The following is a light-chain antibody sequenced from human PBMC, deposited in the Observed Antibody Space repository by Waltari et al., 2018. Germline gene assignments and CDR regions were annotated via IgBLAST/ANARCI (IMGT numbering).Light chain of an antibody. Sequence: QSALTQPASVSGSPGQSITISCTGTSSDVGNYNYVPWYQQHPGKAPKLLIYEVSNRPSGVSNRFSGSKSGNTASLTISGLQAEDEADYYCNSYTSSSTVVFGGGTKLTVL. CDR2: EVS. CDR1: SSDVGNYNY. CDR3: NSYTSSSTVV. V-gene: IGLV2-14*01. J-gene: IGLJ2*01.